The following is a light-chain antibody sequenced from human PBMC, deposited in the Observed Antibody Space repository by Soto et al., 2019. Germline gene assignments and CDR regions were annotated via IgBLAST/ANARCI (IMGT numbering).Light chain of an antibody. J-gene: IGLJ1*01. Sequence: QSVLTQPASVSGSPGQSITISCTGTSSDVGSYDLVSWYQQHPGKPPKLMIYEGTKRPSGISNRFSGSKSGNTASLTISGLQAEDETDCYCCSYAGSNTYVFGTVTKVTVL. CDR2: EGT. CDR3: CSYAGSNTYV. CDR1: SSDVGSYDL. V-gene: IGLV2-23*01.